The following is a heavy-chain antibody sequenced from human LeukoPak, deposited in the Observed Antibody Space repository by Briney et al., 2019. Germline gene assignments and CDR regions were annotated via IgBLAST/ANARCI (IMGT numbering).Heavy chain of an antibody. CDR3: ARQTAMGRPGDY. Sequence: LGESLKISRKASGYSFTSYWIGWVRQMPGKGLEWMGIIDPSDSDIRYTPSFQGQVTISADKSLSTAYLQWNSLKASDTAIYYRARQTAMGRPGDYRGQGTLVTVSS. CDR1: GYSFTSYW. CDR2: IDPSDSDI. D-gene: IGHD7-27*01. J-gene: IGHJ4*02. V-gene: IGHV5-51*01.